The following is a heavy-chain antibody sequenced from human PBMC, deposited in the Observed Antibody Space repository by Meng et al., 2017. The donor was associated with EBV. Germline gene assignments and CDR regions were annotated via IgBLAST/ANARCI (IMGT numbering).Heavy chain of an antibody. Sequence: QVQLGESGGGGVRRGRSRRLSCAASGFTFSGYGMFWVRQAPGKGPEWVAILPSDGGNTYYSDSVKGRFTISRDNSKKTLYLQMNSLRAEDTAMYYCARDLSGRFDPWGQGTLVTVSS. CDR3: ARDLSGRFDP. CDR2: LPSDGGNT. D-gene: IGHD1-26*01. J-gene: IGHJ5*02. CDR1: GFTFSGYG. V-gene: IGHV3-30*03.